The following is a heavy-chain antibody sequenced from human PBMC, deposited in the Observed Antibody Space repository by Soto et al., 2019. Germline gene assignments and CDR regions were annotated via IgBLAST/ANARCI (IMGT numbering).Heavy chain of an antibody. CDR1: GGIFKNFD. CDR2: IIPLLNAT. D-gene: IGHD2-2*01. CDR3: AINAERNAQKFDF. J-gene: IGHJ4*02. V-gene: IGHV1-69*01. Sequence: QVQLVQSGSEVKRPGSSVKVSCKTSGGIFKNFDIGWVRQSPGQGLEWMGEIIPLLNATNYAQKFRGRVTVTADESTRTAYMELTRLTYDDTAVYLCAINAERNAQKFDFWGQGTLVTVSS.